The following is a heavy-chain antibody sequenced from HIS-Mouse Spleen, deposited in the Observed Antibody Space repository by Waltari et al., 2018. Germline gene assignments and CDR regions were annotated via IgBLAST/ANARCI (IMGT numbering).Heavy chain of an antibody. CDR3: ARDPRRIAARPGAFDI. CDR2: LYYSGST. CDR1: GASISSYY. V-gene: IGHV4-59*12. Sequence: QVQLQESGPGLVKPSETLSLTCTVSGASISSYYWTWIRQPPGKGLEWIGYLYYSGSTNYNPSLKSRVTISVDTSKNQFSLKLSSVTAADTAVYYCARDPRRIAARPGAFDIWGQGTMVTVSS. J-gene: IGHJ3*02. D-gene: IGHD6-6*01.